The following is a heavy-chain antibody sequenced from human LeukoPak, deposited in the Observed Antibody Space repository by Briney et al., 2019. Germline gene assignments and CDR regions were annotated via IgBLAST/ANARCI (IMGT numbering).Heavy chain of an antibody. D-gene: IGHD1-14*01. V-gene: IGHV4-34*01. Sequence: SETLSLTCAVYGGSFSGYYWSWIRQPPGKGLEWIGEINHSGSTNYNPSLKSRVTISVDTSKNQFSLKLSSVTAADTAVYYCARLRRGYWGQGTLVTVSS. CDR3: ARLRRGY. CDR1: GGSFSGYY. CDR2: INHSGST. J-gene: IGHJ4*02.